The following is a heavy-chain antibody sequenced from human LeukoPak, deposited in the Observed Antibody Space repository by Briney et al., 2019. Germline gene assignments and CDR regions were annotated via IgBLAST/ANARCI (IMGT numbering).Heavy chain of an antibody. Sequence: PGGSLRLSCAAPGFTFSSYWMHWVRQAPGKGLVWVSRINSDGSSTSYADSVKGRFTISRDNAKNTLYLQMNSLRAEDTAVYYCARDTCGSGTFEYWGQGTLVTVSS. V-gene: IGHV3-74*01. D-gene: IGHD3-10*01. J-gene: IGHJ4*02. CDR1: GFTFSSYW. CDR3: ARDTCGSGTFEY. CDR2: INSDGSST.